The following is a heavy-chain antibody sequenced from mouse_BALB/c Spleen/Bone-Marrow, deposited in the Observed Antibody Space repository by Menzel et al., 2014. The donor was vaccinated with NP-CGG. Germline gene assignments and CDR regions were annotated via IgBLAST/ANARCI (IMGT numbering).Heavy chain of an antibody. Sequence: QLQLKESGPELVKPGASVKMSCKASGYTFTDYVISWVKQRTGQGLEWIGEIYPKSVDTYYSEKFKGKATLTADKSSNTAYMQLSSLTSEDSAVYFCARSGYTNYWYFDVWGAGTTVTVSS. CDR1: GYTFTDYV. D-gene: IGHD1-1*01. CDR3: ARSGYTNYWYFDV. V-gene: IGHV1-81*01. CDR2: IYPKSVDT. J-gene: IGHJ1*01.